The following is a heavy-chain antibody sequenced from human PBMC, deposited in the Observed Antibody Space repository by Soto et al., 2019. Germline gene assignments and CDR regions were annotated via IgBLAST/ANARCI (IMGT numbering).Heavy chain of an antibody. Sequence: GGSLRLSCAASGFMFSAYAMLWVRQAPGKGLEWVAAISYDGTNKYYADSVKGRFTISRDNSKNTLFLQMNSLRAEDTAVYYCARDPSPYTSGWYGVGFWDHGTLVTVSS. D-gene: IGHD6-19*01. J-gene: IGHJ4*01. V-gene: IGHV3-30*04. CDR1: GFMFSAYA. CDR2: ISYDGTNK. CDR3: ARDPSPYTSGWYGVGF.